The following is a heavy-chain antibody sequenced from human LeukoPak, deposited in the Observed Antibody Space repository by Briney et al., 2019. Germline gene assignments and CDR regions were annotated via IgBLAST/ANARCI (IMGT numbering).Heavy chain of an antibody. CDR1: GYTFTSYD. Sequence: GASVKVSCKASGYTFTSYDINWVRQATGQGLEWMGWMNPNSGNTGYAQKFQGRVTITRNTSISTAYMELSSLGSEDTAVYYCARGLYYDYVWGSYRYTEVFDYWGQGTLVTVSS. CDR2: MNPNSGNT. D-gene: IGHD3-16*02. J-gene: IGHJ4*02. CDR3: ARGLYYDYVWGSYRYTEVFDY. V-gene: IGHV1-8*03.